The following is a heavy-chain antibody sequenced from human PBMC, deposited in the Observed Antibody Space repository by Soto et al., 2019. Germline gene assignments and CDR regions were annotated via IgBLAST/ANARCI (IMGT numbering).Heavy chain of an antibody. CDR3: ARTGGRLPKTYYFDY. CDR2: IYYSGST. CDR1: GGSISSYY. J-gene: IGHJ4*02. Sequence: SDTLSLTCTVSGGSISSYYWSWIRQPPGKGLEWIGYIYYSGSTNYNPSLKSRVTMSLDTSKSQFSLRLSSVTAADTAVYYCARTGGRLPKTYYFDYWGQGALVTVSS. D-gene: IGHD5-12*01. V-gene: IGHV4-59*08.